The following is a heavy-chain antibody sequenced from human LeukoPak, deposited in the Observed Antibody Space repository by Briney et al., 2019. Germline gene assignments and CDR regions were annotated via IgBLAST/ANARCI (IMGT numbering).Heavy chain of an antibody. V-gene: IGHV1-2*02. CDR3: ARELVGATRYYYGMDV. Sequence: ASVKVSRKASRYTFTGYYMHWVRQAPGQGREWMGWINPNSGGTNYGQKFQGRVTMTRDTSISTAYTELSRLRSDDTAVYYCARELVGATRYYYGMDVWGQGTTVTVS. CDR1: RYTFTGYY. D-gene: IGHD1-26*01. J-gene: IGHJ6*02. CDR2: INPNSGGT.